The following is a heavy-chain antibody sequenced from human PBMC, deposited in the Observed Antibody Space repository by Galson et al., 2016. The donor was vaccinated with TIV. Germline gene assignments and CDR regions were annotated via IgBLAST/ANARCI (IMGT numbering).Heavy chain of an antibody. Sequence: SLRLSCAASGFPFTDYYVSWIRQAPGKGLEYISHISISGDTIYYAKSVKGRFTMSRDNAKNSLYLQMDSLRADDTALYYCARVGNYGYELDYWGQGTLVTVSS. D-gene: IGHD3-16*01. CDR1: GFPFTDYY. V-gene: IGHV3-11*01. CDR2: ISISGDTI. CDR3: ARVGNYGYELDY. J-gene: IGHJ4*02.